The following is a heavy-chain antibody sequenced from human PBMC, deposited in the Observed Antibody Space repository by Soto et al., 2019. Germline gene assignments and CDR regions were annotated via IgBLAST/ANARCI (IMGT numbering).Heavy chain of an antibody. V-gene: IGHV1-18*01. D-gene: IGHD3-9*01. CDR3: ARGLRYFDWLLPYYYYYGMDV. CDR2: ISGNNGNT. CDR1: GYTFTCYG. J-gene: IGHJ6*02. Sequence: ASVKVSCKASGYTFTCYGISWVRQAPGQGLEWVAWISGNNGNTNYAQKLQGRVTMTTDTSTNTSYMQMSSLRAEDTAVYYCARGLRYFDWLLPYYYYYGMDVWGQGTTVTV.